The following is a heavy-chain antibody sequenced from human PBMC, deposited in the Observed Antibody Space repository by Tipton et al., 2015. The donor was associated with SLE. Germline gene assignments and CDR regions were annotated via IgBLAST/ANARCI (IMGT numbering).Heavy chain of an antibody. V-gene: IGHV3-74*01. CDR3: ARAPTISVAGTTDPFGMDV. J-gene: IGHJ6*02. CDR2: LSTDGRVT. CDR1: GFTFLNYW. D-gene: IGHD6-19*01. Sequence: SLRLSRAASGFTFLNYWMHWVRQAPGKGLVWVSRLSTDGRVTTYADSVKGRLTISRDNAKNTLYLQMRSLRVEDTGIYYCARAPTISVAGTTDPFGMDVWGPGTRVTVSS.